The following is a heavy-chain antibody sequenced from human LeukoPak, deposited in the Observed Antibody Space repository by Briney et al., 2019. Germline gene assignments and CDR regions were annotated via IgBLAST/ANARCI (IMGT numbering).Heavy chain of an antibody. D-gene: IGHD3-9*01. CDR3: ARPLRYFDWLFYY. CDR2: IYYSGST. V-gene: IGHV4-30-2*03. J-gene: IGHJ4*02. CDR1: GGSISSGDYY. Sequence: PSQTLSLTCTVSGGSISSGDYYWSWIRQPPGKGLEWIGSIYYSGSTYYNPSLKSRVTISVDTSKNQFSLKLSSVTAADTAVYYCARPLRYFDWLFYYWGQGTLVTVSS.